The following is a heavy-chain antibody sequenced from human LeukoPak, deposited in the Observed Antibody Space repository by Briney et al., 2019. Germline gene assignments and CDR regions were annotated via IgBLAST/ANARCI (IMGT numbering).Heavy chain of an antibody. V-gene: IGHV4-4*07. CDR1: GGSISSYY. J-gene: IGHJ3*02. CDR3: ARGLLYYYDSSGSDASDI. CDR2: IYTSGST. Sequence: SETLSLTCTVSGGSISSYYWSLIRQPAGKGLEWIGRIYTSGSTNYNPSLKSRVTMSVDTSKNQFSLKLSSVTAADTAVYYCARGLLYYYDSSGSDASDIWGQGTMVTVSS. D-gene: IGHD3-22*01.